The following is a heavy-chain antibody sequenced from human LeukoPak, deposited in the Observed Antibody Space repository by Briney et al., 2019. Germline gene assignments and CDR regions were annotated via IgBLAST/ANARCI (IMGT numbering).Heavy chain of an antibody. D-gene: IGHD2-21*01. Sequence: PSETLSLNCTVSGVSMGAYQWSWVRQAPEKGLEWIGCINTKGETNYNPSLKSRVTTSVDTSNSQFSLRLTSVTAADTAVYYCATSNDAKIAPFDHWGQGAPVTVSS. CDR3: ATSNDAKIAPFDH. CDR1: GVSMGAYQ. V-gene: IGHV4-4*09. CDR2: INTKGET. J-gene: IGHJ4*02.